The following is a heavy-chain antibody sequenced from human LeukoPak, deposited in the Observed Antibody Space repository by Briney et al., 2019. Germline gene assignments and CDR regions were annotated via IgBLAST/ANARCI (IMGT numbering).Heavy chain of an antibody. J-gene: IGHJ6*02. Sequence: ASVKVSCKASGYTFTGYYMHWVRQAPGQGLEWMGWINPNSGGTNYAQKFQGRVTMTRDTSISTAYMELSRLRSDDTAVYYCARNIVATTTQGIEYYYYYGMDVWGQGTTVTVSS. CDR2: INPNSGGT. D-gene: IGHD5-12*01. CDR3: ARNIVATTTQGIEYYYYYGMDV. V-gene: IGHV1-2*02. CDR1: GYTFTGYY.